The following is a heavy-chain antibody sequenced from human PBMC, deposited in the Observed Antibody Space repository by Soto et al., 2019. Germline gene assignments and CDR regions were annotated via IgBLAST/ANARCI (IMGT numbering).Heavy chain of an antibody. Sequence: QVQLQESGPGLVKPSETLSLTCTVSGGSISSYYWSWIRQPPGKGLEWIGYIYYSGSTNYNPSLKSRVTISVDKYTNQFSLKLSSVTAADTAVYYCARRYGNAFDIWGQGTMVTVSS. J-gene: IGHJ3*02. V-gene: IGHV4-59*08. CDR2: IYYSGST. D-gene: IGHD1-20*01. CDR3: ARRYGNAFDI. CDR1: GGSISSYY.